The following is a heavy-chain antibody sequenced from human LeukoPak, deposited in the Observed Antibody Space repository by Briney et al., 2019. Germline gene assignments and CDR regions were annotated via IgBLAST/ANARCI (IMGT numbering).Heavy chain of an antibody. V-gene: IGHV4-4*02. CDR1: GGSISSSNR. D-gene: IGHD3-10*01. CDR2: IYRSGST. J-gene: IGHJ4*02. Sequence: PSETLSLTCAVSGGSISSSNRWRWVRPPPGKGLEWIGEIYRSGSTNYNPSLKSRVTISVDKSKNQFSLKLSSVTAADTAVYYCARRDYYGSGSYSFDYWGQGTLVTVSS. CDR3: ARRDYYGSGSYSFDY.